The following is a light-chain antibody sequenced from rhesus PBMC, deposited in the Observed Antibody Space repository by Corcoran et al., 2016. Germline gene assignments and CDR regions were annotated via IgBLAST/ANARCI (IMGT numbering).Light chain of an antibody. J-gene: IGKJ1*01. CDR1: QSVGSN. Sequence: ETVVTQSPATLSLSPGERATLSCRASQSVGSNLAGYQQKPGQAPKLLIYEASSRAPGTPDRFSGSGSGTEFTLTISSLEPEDVGVYYCQQYNNWRTFGQGTKVEIK. CDR3: QQYNNWRT. CDR2: EAS. V-gene: IGKV3-42*02.